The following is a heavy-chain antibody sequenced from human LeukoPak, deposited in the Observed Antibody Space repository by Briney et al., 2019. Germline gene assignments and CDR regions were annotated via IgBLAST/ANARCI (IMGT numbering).Heavy chain of an antibody. V-gene: IGHV1-69*06. J-gene: IGHJ4*02. D-gene: IGHD3-22*01. CDR2: IIPIFGTA. CDR3: ARHGAYYYDSSGFDY. CDR1: GGTFSSYA. Sequence: RASVKVSCKASGGTFSSYAISWVRQAPGQGLEWMGGIIPIFGTANYAQKFQGRVTITADKSASTAYMELSSLRSEDTAVYYCARHGAYYYDSSGFDYWGQGTLVTVSS.